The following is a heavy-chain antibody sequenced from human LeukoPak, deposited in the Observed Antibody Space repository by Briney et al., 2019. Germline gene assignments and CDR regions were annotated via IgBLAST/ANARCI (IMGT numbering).Heavy chain of an antibody. CDR1: GFTFSSYA. CDR2: ISGSGGST. D-gene: IGHD3-22*01. V-gene: IGHV3-23*01. CDR3: AKDHAYYDSSGYYQDFDY. Sequence: GGSLRLSCAASGFTFSSYAMSWVRQAPGKGLEWVSAISGSGGSTYYADSVKGRFTITRDNPKNTLYLQMNSLIAEDTAVYYCAKDHAYYDSSGYYQDFDYWGQGTLATVSS. J-gene: IGHJ4*02.